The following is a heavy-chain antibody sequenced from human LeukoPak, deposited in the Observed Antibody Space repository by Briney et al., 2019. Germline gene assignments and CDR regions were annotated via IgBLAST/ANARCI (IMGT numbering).Heavy chain of an antibody. CDR3: ASGYSGYEGSAFDY. CDR2: IYYSGST. CDR1: GGSISSGGYY. J-gene: IGHJ4*02. D-gene: IGHD5-12*01. Sequence: PSETLPLTCTVSGGSISSGGYYWSWIRQHPGKGLEWIGYIYYSGSTYYNPSLKSRVTISVDTSKNQFSLKLSSVAAADTAVYYCASGYSGYEGSAFDYWGQGTLVTVSS. V-gene: IGHV4-31*03.